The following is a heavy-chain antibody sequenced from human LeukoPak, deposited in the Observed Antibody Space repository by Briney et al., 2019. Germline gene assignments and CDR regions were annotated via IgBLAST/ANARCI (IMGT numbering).Heavy chain of an antibody. J-gene: IGHJ4*02. D-gene: IGHD6-13*01. CDR3: ARLIAAAGRGIDH. Sequence: SETLSLTCTVSGGSISSSTYYWGWIRQPPGKGLEWIGSIYYSGSTYYNPSLKSPVTISVDTSKNQFSLKLTSVTAADTAVYYSARLIAAAGRGIDHWGQGTLVTVSS. CDR2: IYYSGST. V-gene: IGHV4-39*01. CDR1: GGSISSSTYY.